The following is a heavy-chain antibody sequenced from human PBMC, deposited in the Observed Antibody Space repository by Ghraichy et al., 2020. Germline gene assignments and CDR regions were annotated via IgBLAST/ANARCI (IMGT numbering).Heavy chain of an antibody. D-gene: IGHD6-13*01. Sequence: SQTLSLTCAISGDSVSSNSAAWNWIRQSPSRGLEWLGRTYYRSKWYNDYAVSVKSRITINPDTSKNQFSLQLNSVTPEDTAVYYCARAQIAAANYYYYYYMDVWGKGTTVTVSS. J-gene: IGHJ6*03. CDR2: TYYRSKWYN. CDR3: ARAQIAAANYYYYYYMDV. CDR1: GDSVSSNSAA. V-gene: IGHV6-1*01.